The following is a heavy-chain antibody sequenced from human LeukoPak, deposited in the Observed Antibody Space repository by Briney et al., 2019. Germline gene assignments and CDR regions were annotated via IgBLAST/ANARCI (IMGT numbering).Heavy chain of an antibody. D-gene: IGHD4-17*01. CDR1: GGTFSSYA. CDR3: ARDIDYGDYGSFDY. V-gene: IGHV1-69*04. Sequence: SVKVSCKASGGTFSSYAISWVRQAPGQGLEWMGRIIPILGIANYAQKFQGRVTITADKSTSTAYMELSSLRSEDTAVYYCARDIDYGDYGSFDYWGQGTLVTVSS. CDR2: IIPILGIA. J-gene: IGHJ4*02.